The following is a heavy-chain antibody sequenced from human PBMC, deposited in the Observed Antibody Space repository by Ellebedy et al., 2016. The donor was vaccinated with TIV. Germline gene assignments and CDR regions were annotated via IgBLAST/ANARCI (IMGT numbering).Heavy chain of an antibody. V-gene: IGHV3-33*01. CDR1: GFTFTKYG. CDR3: ARDLGDYYGSRGYYSANGMDV. J-gene: IGHJ6*02. D-gene: IGHD3-10*01. Sequence: PGGSLRLSCAASGFTFTKYGMHWVRQAPGKGLEWVAVIWFDAKNKYYVDSVKGRFTISRDNSNNTLYLHMNSLRAEDTAVYYCARDLGDYYGSRGYYSANGMDVWGQGTTVTVSS. CDR2: IWFDAKNK.